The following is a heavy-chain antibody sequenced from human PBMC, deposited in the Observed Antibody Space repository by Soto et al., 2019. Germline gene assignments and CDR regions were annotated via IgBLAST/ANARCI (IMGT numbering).Heavy chain of an antibody. J-gene: IGHJ5*02. V-gene: IGHV3-33*01. CDR3: AREGLTYYDFWSGYSDSDWFDP. Sequence: GGSLSLSCAASGFTVSSYGMHWVRQAPGKGLEWVAVIWYDGSNKYYADSVKGRFTISRDNSKNTLYLQMNSLRAEDTAVYYCAREGLTYYDFWSGYSDSDWFDPWGQGTLVTVSS. CDR2: IWYDGSNK. D-gene: IGHD3-3*01. CDR1: GFTVSSYG.